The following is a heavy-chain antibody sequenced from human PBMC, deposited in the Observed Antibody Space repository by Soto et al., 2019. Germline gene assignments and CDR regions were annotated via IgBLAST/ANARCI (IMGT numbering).Heavy chain of an antibody. D-gene: IGHD3-10*01. J-gene: IGHJ4*02. CDR1: GGAFSGYY. CDR2: INHSGST. CDR3: ARDKITVLFDY. V-gene: IGHV4-34*01. Sequence: SETLSLTCAVYGGAFSGYYWTWIRQPPGTGLEWIGEINHSGSTNYNPPLKSRVTISVDTSKNQFSLKLTSVTAADTAVYYCARDKITVLFDYWGQGTLVTVS.